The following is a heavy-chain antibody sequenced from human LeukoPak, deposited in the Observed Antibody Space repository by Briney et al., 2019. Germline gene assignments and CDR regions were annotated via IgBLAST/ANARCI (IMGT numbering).Heavy chain of an antibody. CDR2: ISSSGSKK. V-gene: IGHV3-48*03. J-gene: IGHJ4*02. Sequence: PGGSLRLSCAASGFTFSSYEMNWVRQAPGKGLEWVSYISSSGSKKYYADSVKGRFTISRDNSKNTLYLQMNSLRAEDTAVYYCARDYYFDYWGQGTLVTVSS. CDR1: GFTFSSYE. CDR3: ARDYYFDY.